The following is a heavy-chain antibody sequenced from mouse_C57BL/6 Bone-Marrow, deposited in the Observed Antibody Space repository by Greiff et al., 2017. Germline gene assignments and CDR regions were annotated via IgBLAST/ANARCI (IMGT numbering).Heavy chain of an antibody. CDR1: GYAFSSSW. CDR3: ARKSSYYGNYGFAY. CDR2: IYPGDGDT. Sequence: VKLQQSGPELVKPGASVKISCKASGYAFSSSWMNWVKQRPGKGLEWIGRIYPGDGDTNYNGKFKGKATLTADTSSSTAYMQLSSLTSEDSAVYVCARKSSYYGNYGFAYWGQGTLVTVSA. V-gene: IGHV1-82*01. D-gene: IGHD2-1*01. J-gene: IGHJ3*01.